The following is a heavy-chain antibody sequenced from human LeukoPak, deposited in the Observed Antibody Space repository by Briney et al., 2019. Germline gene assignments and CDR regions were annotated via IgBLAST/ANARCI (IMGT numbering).Heavy chain of an antibody. V-gene: IGHV1-2*02. CDR1: GYTFTGYY. CDR2: INPNSGGT. CDR3: ARDRGSLVITDWYFDL. Sequence: EASVTVSCKASGYTFTGYYMHWVRQAPGQGLEWMGWINPNSGGTNYAQKFQGRVTMTRDTSISTAYMELSRLRSDDTAVYYCARDRGSLVITDWYFDLWGRGTLVTVSS. J-gene: IGHJ2*01. D-gene: IGHD3-22*01.